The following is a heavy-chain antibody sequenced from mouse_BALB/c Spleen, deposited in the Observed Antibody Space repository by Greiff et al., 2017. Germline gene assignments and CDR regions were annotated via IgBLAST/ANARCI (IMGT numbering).Heavy chain of an antibody. CDR3: AYYRYDWYFDV. CDR1: GFNIKDYY. Sequence: VQLQQSGAELVRSGASVKLSCTASGFNIKDYYMHWVKQRPEQGLEWIGWIDPENGDTEYAPKFQGKATMTADTSSNTAYLQLSSLTSEDTAVYYCAYYRYDWYFDVWGAGTTVTGSS. J-gene: IGHJ1*01. D-gene: IGHD2-14*01. V-gene: IGHV14-4*02. CDR2: IDPENGDT.